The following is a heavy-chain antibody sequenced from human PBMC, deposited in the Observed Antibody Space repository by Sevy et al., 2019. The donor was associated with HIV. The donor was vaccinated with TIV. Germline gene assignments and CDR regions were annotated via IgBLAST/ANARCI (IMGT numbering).Heavy chain of an antibody. V-gene: IGHV1-2*02. CDR2: INPNSGGT. J-gene: IGHJ4*02. CDR1: GYTFTGYY. CDR3: ARDHQGITIFGAPEYYFDY. D-gene: IGHD3-3*01. Sequence: ASVKVSCKASGYTFTGYYMHWVRQAPGQGLEWMGWINPNSGGTNYAQKFQGRVTMTRDTYISTAYMELSRLGSDDTAVYYCARDHQGITIFGAPEYYFDYWGQGTLVTVSS.